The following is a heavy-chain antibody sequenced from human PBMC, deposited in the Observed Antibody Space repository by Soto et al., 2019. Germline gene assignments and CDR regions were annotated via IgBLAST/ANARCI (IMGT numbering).Heavy chain of an antibody. J-gene: IGHJ4*02. CDR2: IVPIYRTA. CDR3: VRDSGAKLSSS. D-gene: IGHD6-13*01. V-gene: IGHV1-69*13. Sequence: RASVKVSCKASGGTFSSYRINWLRQAPGQGLEWVGGIVPIYRTADYAQKFQGRVTITADESARTSYMELRSLKSQDTAVYYCVRDSGAKLSSSWGQGTLVTVS. CDR1: GGTFSSYR.